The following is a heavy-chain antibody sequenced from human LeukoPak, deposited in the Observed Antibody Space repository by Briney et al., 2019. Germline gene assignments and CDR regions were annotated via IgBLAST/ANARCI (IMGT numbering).Heavy chain of an antibody. CDR3: AGDSYGSDY. V-gene: IGHV4-59*01. Sequence: SETLSLTCTVSGVSISSYYWNWIRQPPGKGLEWIGYIYYSGSTNCNPSLKSRVTISVDTTKNQFSLKLSSVTAADTAVYYCAGDSYGSDYWGQGTLVTVSS. D-gene: IGHD5-18*01. J-gene: IGHJ4*02. CDR1: GVSISSYY. CDR2: IYYSGST.